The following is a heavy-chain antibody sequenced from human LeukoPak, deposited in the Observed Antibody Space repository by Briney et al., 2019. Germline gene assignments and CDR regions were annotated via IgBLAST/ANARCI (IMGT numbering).Heavy chain of an antibody. CDR2: ISSSGTTI. CDR3: ARPDGDYYYGSGSYLHY. D-gene: IGHD3-10*01. V-gene: IGHV3-48*03. Sequence: GGSLSLSCAASGFTFSSYEMNWVRQAPGKGLEWVSYISSSGTTIYYADSVKGRFTISRDNAKNSLYLQMNSLRAEDTAVYYCARPDGDYYYGSGSYLHYWGQGTLVTVSS. CDR1: GFTFSSYE. J-gene: IGHJ4*02.